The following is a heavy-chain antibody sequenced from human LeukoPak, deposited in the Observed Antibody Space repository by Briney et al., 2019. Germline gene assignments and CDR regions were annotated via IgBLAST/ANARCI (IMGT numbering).Heavy chain of an antibody. V-gene: IGHV4-61*01. J-gene: IGHJ4*02. D-gene: IGHD2-2*01. CDR2: IYYSGST. CDR1: GVSVSSGSYY. Sequence: SETLSLTCTVSGVSVSSGSYYWSWIRQPPGKGLEWTGYIYYSGSTNYNPSLKSRVTISVDTSKNQFSLKLSSVTAADTAVYYCASYCSSTSCQRFDCWGQGTLVTVSS. CDR3: ASYCSSTSCQRFDC.